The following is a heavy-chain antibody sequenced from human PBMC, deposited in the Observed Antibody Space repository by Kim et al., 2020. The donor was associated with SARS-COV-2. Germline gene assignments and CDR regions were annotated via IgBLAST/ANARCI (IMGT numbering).Heavy chain of an antibody. CDR3: AKDIEEAVAETFDY. V-gene: IGHV3-9*01. J-gene: IGHJ4*02. D-gene: IGHD2-15*01. Sequence: ADSVKGRFTISRDNAKNSLYLQMNSLRAEDTALYYCAKDIEEAVAETFDYWGQGTLVTVSS.